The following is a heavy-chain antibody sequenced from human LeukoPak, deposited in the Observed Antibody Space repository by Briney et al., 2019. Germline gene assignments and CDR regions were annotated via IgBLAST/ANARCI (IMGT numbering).Heavy chain of an antibody. CDR1: GGSISGYY. J-gene: IGHJ4*02. Sequence: PSETLSLTCTVSGGSISGYYWSWIRQPPGKGPEWIGYICYSGSTNYNPSLKSRVTLSVDTSKNQFSLNLSSVTAADTAVYYCARRQTGTSYFDYWGQGTLVTVSS. CDR3: ARRQTGTSYFDY. D-gene: IGHD1-1*01. V-gene: IGHV4-59*08. CDR2: ICYSGST.